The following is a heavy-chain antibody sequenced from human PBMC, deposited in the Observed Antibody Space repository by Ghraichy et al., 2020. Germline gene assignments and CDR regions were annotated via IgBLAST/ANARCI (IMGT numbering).Heavy chain of an antibody. CDR1: GGSFSGYY. CDR3: ARGLRRSYGSGSYYGARDY. CDR2: INHSGST. Sequence: ETLSLTCAVYGGSFSGYYWSWIRQPPGKGLEWIGEINHSGSTNYNPSLKSRVTISVDTSKNQFSLKLSSVTAADTAVYYCARGLRRSYGSGSYYGARDYWGQGTLVTVSS. V-gene: IGHV4-34*01. D-gene: IGHD3-10*01. J-gene: IGHJ4*02.